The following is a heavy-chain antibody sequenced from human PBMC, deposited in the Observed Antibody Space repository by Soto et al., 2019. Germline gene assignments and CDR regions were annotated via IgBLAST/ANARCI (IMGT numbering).Heavy chain of an antibody. J-gene: IGHJ3*02. CDR3: ARVADCSGGSCYSHAFDI. Sequence: EVQLVESGGGLVKPGGSLRLSCAASGFTFSSYSMNWVRQAPGKGLEWVSSISSSSSYIYYADSVKGRFTISRDNAKNSLYLQMNSLRAEDTAVYYCARVADCSGGSCYSHAFDIWGQGTMVTVSS. CDR2: ISSSSSYI. CDR1: GFTFSSYS. D-gene: IGHD2-15*01. V-gene: IGHV3-21*01.